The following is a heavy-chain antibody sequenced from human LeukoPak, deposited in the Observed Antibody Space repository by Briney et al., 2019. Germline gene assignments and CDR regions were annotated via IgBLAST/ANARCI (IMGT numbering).Heavy chain of an antibody. V-gene: IGHV3-33*01. CDR2: IWYDGSNK. J-gene: IGHJ6*02. Sequence: GGSLRLSCAASGFTFSAYGMHWVRQAPGKGLEWVAVIWYDGSNKYYADSVKGRFTISRDNAKNTLHLQMNSLRAEDTAVYYCARDYYGMDVWGQGTTVTVSS. CDR3: ARDYYGMDV. CDR1: GFTFSAYG.